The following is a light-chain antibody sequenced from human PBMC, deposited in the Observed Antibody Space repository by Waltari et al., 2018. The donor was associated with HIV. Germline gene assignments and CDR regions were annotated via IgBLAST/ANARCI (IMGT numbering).Light chain of an antibody. J-gene: IGLJ2*01. Sequence: SYELTQPPSVSVSPGQTATITCSGDAFPKKYGYWYQQKPGQAPVMVIYKDSERPSGIPERFSGSSSGTTVTLTISGVQAEDEADYYCQSTGSSGSYLVLFGGGTKLTVL. CDR3: QSTGSSGSYLVL. CDR1: AFPKKY. CDR2: KDS. V-gene: IGLV3-25*03.